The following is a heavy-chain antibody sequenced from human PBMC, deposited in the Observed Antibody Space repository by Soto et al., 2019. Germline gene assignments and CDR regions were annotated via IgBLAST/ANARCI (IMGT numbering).Heavy chain of an antibody. CDR3: AGSRWGRSSWSFDY. CDR2: INHSGST. Sequence: SETLSLTCAVYGGSFSGYYWSWIRQPPGKGLEWIGEINHSGSTNYNPSLKSRVTISVDTSKNQFSLKMSSVTAADTAVYYGAGSRWGRSSWSFDYWGQGTLVTVSS. D-gene: IGHD6-13*01. J-gene: IGHJ4*02. CDR1: GGSFSGYY. V-gene: IGHV4-34*01.